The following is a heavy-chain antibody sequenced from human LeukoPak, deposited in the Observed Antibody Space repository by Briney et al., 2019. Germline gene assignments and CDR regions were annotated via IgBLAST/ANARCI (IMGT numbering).Heavy chain of an antibody. V-gene: IGHV3-48*02. J-gene: IGHJ4*02. D-gene: IGHD3-16*01. CDR1: NYTFKTYN. CDR3: ARVGVGDWGSVWDH. CDR2: RSSGGSVK. Sequence: GVSVRLPCGASNYTFKTYNTIWPRQTGRTGREWISYRSSGGSVKHSADSVKGLFSFTRDYAKNSLFLKMSRLKDEDAAVYYCARVGVGDWGSVWDHWGQGGRVTVSS.